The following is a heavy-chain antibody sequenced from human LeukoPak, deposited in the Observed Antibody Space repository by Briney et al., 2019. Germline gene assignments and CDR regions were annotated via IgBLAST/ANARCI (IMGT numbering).Heavy chain of an antibody. CDR1: GFTFSSYW. V-gene: IGHV3-7*01. Sequence: GGSLRLSCAASGFTFSSYWMSWVRRAPGKGLEWVANIKQDGSEKYYVDSVKGRFTISRDNAKNSLYLQMNSPRAEDTAVYYCARDYVRGGVDYWGQGTLVTVSS. D-gene: IGHD3-10*01. CDR2: IKQDGSEK. J-gene: IGHJ4*02. CDR3: ARDYVRGGVDY.